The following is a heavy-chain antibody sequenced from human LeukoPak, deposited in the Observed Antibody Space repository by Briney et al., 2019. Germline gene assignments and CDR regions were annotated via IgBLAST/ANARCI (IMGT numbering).Heavy chain of an antibody. CDR2: IVVGSGNT. V-gene: IGHV1-58*01. J-gene: IGHJ5*02. D-gene: IGHD1-26*01. CDR3: AAFRFPSYGVEYP. Sequence: SVRVSCKASGFTFTSSAVQWVRQARGQRLEWIGWIVVGSGNTNYAQKFQERVTITRDMSTSTAYMELSSLRPEDTAVYYCAAFRFPSYGVEYPWGQGTLVTVSS. CDR1: GFTFTSSA.